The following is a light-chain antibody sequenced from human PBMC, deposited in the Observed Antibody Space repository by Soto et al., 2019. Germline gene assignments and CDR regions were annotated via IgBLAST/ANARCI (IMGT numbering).Light chain of an antibody. CDR1: HSNIGNNY. CDR2: DTR. J-gene: IGLJ2*01. V-gene: IGLV1-51*01. Sequence: QSVLTQPPSVSVAPGQKVSISCSGSHSNIGNNYVSWYQQFPGAAPKLLIYDTRKRPSWIPDRFSASKSGTSATLVITGLQSGDGAYYYCGTWDSSLSAGRFGGGTKLTVL. CDR3: GTWDSSLSAGR.